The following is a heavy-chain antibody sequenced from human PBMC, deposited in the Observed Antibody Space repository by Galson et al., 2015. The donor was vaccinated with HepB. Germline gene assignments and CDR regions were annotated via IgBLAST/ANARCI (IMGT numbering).Heavy chain of an antibody. V-gene: IGHV3-66*01. CDR1: GFTVSSNY. CDR2: IYSGGST. Sequence: SLRLSCAASGFTVSSNYMSWVRQAPGKGLEWVSVIYSGGSTYYADSVKGRFTISRDNSKNTLYLQMNSLRAEDTAVYYCAKDSSSSGYFIGWFDPWGQGTLVTVSS. CDR3: AKDSSSSGYFIGWFDP. D-gene: IGHD3-22*01. J-gene: IGHJ5*02.